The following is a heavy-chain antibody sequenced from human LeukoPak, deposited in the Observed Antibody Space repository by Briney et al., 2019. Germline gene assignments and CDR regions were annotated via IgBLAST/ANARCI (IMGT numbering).Heavy chain of an antibody. CDR2: MNPNSGNT. CDR1: GYTFTSYD. Sequence: ASVKVSCKASGYTFTSYDINWVRQATGQGLEWMGWMNPNSGNTGYAQRFQGRVTMTRNTSISTAYMELSSLRSEDTAVYYCARGDIVVVPAAMNYYYYGMDVWGQGTTVTVSS. J-gene: IGHJ6*02. D-gene: IGHD2-2*01. V-gene: IGHV1-8*01. CDR3: ARGDIVVVPAAMNYYYYGMDV.